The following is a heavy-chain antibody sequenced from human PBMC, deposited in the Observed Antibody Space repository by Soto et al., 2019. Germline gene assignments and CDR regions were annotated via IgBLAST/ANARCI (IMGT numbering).Heavy chain of an antibody. CDR3: ARQIHDSDTGPNFQYYFDS. D-gene: IGHD5-18*01. J-gene: IGHJ4*02. Sequence: GESLKISCKGSRYSFAGYWITWVRQKPGKGLEWMGRIDPSDSQTYYSPSFRGHVTISATKSITTVFLQWSSLRASDTAMYYCARQIHDSDTGPNFQYYFDSWGKGTPVTVSS. CDR2: IDPSDSQT. CDR1: RYSFAGYW. V-gene: IGHV5-10-1*01.